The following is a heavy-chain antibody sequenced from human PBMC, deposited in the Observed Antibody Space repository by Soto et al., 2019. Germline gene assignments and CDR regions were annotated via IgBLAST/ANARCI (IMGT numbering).Heavy chain of an antibody. D-gene: IGHD3-10*02. CDR3: AREAYDRADY. CDR1: GYSISSGYH. CDR2: IYHSGTS. Sequence: SETLSLTCDVSGYSISSGYHLGWNRQPPGKGLEWIGSIYHSGTSYYNPSLMSRVSISVDTSKNQFSLKVTSVTAADTAVYYCAREAYDRADYWGQGTQVTVSS. J-gene: IGHJ4*02. V-gene: IGHV4-38-2*02.